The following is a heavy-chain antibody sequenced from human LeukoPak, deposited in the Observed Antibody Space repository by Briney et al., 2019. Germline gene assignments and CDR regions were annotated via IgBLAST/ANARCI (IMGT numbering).Heavy chain of an antibody. J-gene: IGHJ5*02. V-gene: IGHV4-59*01. CDR2: IYYSGST. Sequence: SETLCLTCTVSGGSISNYYWSGIRQPPGKGLEWIGYIYYSGSTNYNPSLKSRVTISVDTSKNQFSLKLSSVTAADTAVYYCASYGSGSYSHWFDPWGQGTLVTASS. D-gene: IGHD3-10*01. CDR3: ASYGSGSYSHWFDP. CDR1: GGSISNYY.